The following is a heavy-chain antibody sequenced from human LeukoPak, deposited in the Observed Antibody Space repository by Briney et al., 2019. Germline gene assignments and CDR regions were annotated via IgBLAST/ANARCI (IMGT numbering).Heavy chain of an antibody. J-gene: IGHJ5*02. CDR2: IYSGGAA. CDR1: GFTVSSTY. CDR3: ATDVT. V-gene: IGHV3-53*04. Sequence: GGSLRLSCAASGFTVSSTYMNWVRQAPGKGLEWVSVIYSGGAAYYADSVRGRFTISRHNSKNTLYLQMNSLRDEDTAVYYCATDVTWGQGTLGTVSS.